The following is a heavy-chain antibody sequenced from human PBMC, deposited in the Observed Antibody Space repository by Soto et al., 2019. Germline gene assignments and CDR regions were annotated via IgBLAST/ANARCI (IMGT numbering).Heavy chain of an antibody. CDR2: IYFSGST. V-gene: IGHV4-61*01. J-gene: IGHJ6*02. CDR3: TTIDYDFWSGSKGDFYYYGLAV. Sequence: LSLTCTVSSVSVSSGSYYWSWIRQPPGKGLEWIGYIYFSGSTSYNPSLKSRVTISLDTSNNQFSLRLNSLTAADTAVYYCTTIDYDFWSGSKGDFYYYGLAVWGQGATVTVSS. D-gene: IGHD3-3*01. CDR1: SVSVSSGSYY.